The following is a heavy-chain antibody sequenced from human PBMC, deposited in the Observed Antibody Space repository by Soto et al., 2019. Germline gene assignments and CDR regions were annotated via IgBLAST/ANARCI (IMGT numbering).Heavy chain of an antibody. D-gene: IGHD4-17*01. CDR2: IYYSGST. CDR1: GGSISSYY. J-gene: IGHJ2*01. V-gene: IGHV4-59*08. CDR3: ASGYGDYGYWYFDL. Sequence: QVQLQESGPGLVKPSETLSLTCTVSGGSISSYYWSWIRQPPGKGLEWIGYIYYSGSTNYNPSLKSRVTISVDTSKNQFSLKLSSVTAADTVVYYCASGYGDYGYWYFDLWGRGTLVTVSS.